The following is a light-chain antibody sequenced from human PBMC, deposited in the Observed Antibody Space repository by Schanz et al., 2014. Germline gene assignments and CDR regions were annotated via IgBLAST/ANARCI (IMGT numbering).Light chain of an antibody. CDR1: QSVLYTSDNKNY. J-gene: IGKJ2*01. CDR2: WAS. CDR3: QQYYSTPYT. Sequence: DIVMTQSPDSLAVSLGERATINCKSSQSVLYTSDNKNYLAWYQHKPGQPPKLLISWASTRESGVPDRFSGSGSGTDFTLTISSLQAEDVAVYYCQQYYSTPYTFGQGTKLEIK. V-gene: IGKV4-1*01.